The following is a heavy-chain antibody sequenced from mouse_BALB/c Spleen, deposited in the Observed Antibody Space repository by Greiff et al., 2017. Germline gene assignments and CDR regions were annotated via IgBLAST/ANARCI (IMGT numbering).Heavy chain of an antibody. J-gene: IGHJ4*01. CDR1: GYTFTNYW. CDR3: ARREYYGTSAMDY. Sequence: QVQLKQSGAELVRPGTSVKISCKASGYTFTNYWLGWVKQRPGHGLEWIGDIYPGGGYTNYNEKFKGKATLTADTSSSTAYMQLSSLTSEDSAVYFCARREYYGTSAMDYWGQGTSVTVSS. D-gene: IGHD1-1*01. V-gene: IGHV1-63*02. CDR2: IYPGGGYT.